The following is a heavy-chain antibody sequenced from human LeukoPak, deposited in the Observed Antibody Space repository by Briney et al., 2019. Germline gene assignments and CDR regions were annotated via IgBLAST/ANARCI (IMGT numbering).Heavy chain of an antibody. D-gene: IGHD3-16*01. J-gene: IGHJ6*02. CDR1: GFTFKSHN. CDR2: INHNGNVN. Sequence: GGSLRLSCAASGFTFKSHNMNWVRQAPGKGLEWVASINHNGNVNYYVDSVKGRFTISRDNAKNSLYLQVSNLRAEDTAVYFCARGGGLDVWGQGATVTVSS. V-gene: IGHV3-7*03. CDR3: ARGGGLDV.